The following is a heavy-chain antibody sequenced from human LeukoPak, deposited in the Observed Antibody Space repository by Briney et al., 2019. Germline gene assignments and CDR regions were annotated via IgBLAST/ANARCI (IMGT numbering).Heavy chain of an antibody. V-gene: IGHV1-69*06. J-gene: IGHJ6*03. D-gene: IGHD3-3*01. CDR3: ARAKEYDFNDYYYMDV. CDR2: IIPIFGTA. CDR1: GGTFSSYA. Sequence: SVKVSCKASGGTFSSYAISWVRQAPGQGLEWMGGIIPIFGTANYAQKFQGRVTITADKSTSTAYMELSSLRSEDTAVYYCARAKEYDFNDYYYMDVWGKGTTVTVSS.